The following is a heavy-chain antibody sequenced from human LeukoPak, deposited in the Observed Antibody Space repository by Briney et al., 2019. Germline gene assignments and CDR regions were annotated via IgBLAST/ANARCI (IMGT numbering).Heavy chain of an antibody. CDR3: ARNKLLLSFSPNYYCYYMDV. Sequence: PSETLSLICTVSGGSITSSSYYWGWIRQPPGKGLEWIGEIIHSGKTNYNPSLKSRVSISVDTSKNQFSLNLSSVTAADTAVYYCARNKLLLSFSPNYYCYYMDVWGKGTTVTVSS. CDR2: IIHSGKT. J-gene: IGHJ6*03. CDR1: GGSITSSSYY. V-gene: IGHV4-39*01. D-gene: IGHD2/OR15-2a*01.